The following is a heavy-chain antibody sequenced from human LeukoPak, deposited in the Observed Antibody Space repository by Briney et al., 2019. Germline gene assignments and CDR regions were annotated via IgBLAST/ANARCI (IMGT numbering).Heavy chain of an antibody. Sequence: SETLSLTCTASGGPISSYYWSWIRQPAGKGLEWIGRIYTSGSTNYNPSLKSRVTMSVDTSKNQFSLKLSSVTAADTAVYYCARVHYDILTGYPSYWYFDLWGRGTLVTVSS. V-gene: IGHV4-4*07. J-gene: IGHJ2*01. D-gene: IGHD3-9*01. CDR1: GGPISSYY. CDR2: IYTSGST. CDR3: ARVHYDILTGYPSYWYFDL.